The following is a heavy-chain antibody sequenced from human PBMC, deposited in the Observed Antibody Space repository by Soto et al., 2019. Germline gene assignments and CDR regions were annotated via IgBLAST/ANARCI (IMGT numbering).Heavy chain of an antibody. J-gene: IGHJ6*02. D-gene: IGHD3-22*01. CDR3: AHTYYYDSSGYYYYYYGMDV. V-gene: IGHV2-5*02. CDR2: IYWDDDK. CDR1: GFSLSTSGVG. Sequence: QITLKESGPTLVKPTQTLTLTCTFSGFSLSTSGVGVGWIRQPPGKALEWLALIYWDDDKRYSPSLKSRLTITNDTSKNQVVLTMTNMDPVDTATYYCAHTYYYDSSGYYYYYYGMDVWGQGTTVTVSS.